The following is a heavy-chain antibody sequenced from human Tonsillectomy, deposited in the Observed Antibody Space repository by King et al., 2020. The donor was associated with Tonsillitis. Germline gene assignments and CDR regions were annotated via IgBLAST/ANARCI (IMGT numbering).Heavy chain of an antibody. D-gene: IGHD2-21*02. CDR3: ASCGGDGGWFDP. CDR1: GYSISSGYY. J-gene: IGHJ5*02. V-gene: IGHV4-38-2*01. Sequence: VQLQESGPGLVKPSETLSLTCAVSGYSISSGYYWGWIRQPPGKGLEWIGSIYHSGSTYYNPSLKSRVTISVDTSKNQFSLKLSSVTAADTAVYYCASCGGDGGWFDPWGQGTLVTVSS. CDR2: IYHSGST.